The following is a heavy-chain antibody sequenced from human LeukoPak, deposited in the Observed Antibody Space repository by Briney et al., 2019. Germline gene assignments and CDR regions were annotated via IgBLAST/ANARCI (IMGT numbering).Heavy chain of an antibody. J-gene: IGHJ4*02. CDR3: ARDYDFWSGYPTYDY. Sequence: GGSLRLSCAASGFTFSSYSMNWVRQAPGKGLEWVSYISSSSSTIYYADSVKGRFTISRDSAKNSLYLQMNSLRAEDTAVYYCARDYDFWSGYPTYDYWGQGTLVTVSS. CDR2: ISSSSSTI. V-gene: IGHV3-48*01. CDR1: GFTFSSYS. D-gene: IGHD3-3*01.